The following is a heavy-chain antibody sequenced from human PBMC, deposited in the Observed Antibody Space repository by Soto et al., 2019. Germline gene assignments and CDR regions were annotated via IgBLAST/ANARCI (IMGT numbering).Heavy chain of an antibody. J-gene: IGHJ4*02. CDR1: GFTFTRYS. V-gene: IGHV3-21*06. Sequence: ASGFTFTRYSMNWVRQAPGKGLEWVSSISSTTNYIYYGDSMKGRFTISRDNAKNSLYLEMNSLRAEDTAVYYCARESEDLTSNFDYWGQGTLVTVSS. CDR2: ISSTTNYI. CDR3: ARESEDLTSNFDY.